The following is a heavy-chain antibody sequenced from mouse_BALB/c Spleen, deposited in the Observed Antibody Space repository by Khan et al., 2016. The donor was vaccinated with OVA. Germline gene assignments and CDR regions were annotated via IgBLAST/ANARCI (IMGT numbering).Heavy chain of an antibody. Sequence: QVQLKQSGAELARPGASVKLSCKTSGYTFTNYTMHWIRQRPGQALEWIGHINPSNNYTNSNQNFKDKATLIVDKSSNTTYLQLSSLTCEDSEVYYCERGGDHHRADGWFAYWGQGTLVTVSA. V-gene: IGHV1-4*01. CDR3: ERGGDHHRADGWFAY. D-gene: IGHD3-3*01. CDR1: GYTFTNYT. CDR2: INPSNNYT. J-gene: IGHJ3*01.